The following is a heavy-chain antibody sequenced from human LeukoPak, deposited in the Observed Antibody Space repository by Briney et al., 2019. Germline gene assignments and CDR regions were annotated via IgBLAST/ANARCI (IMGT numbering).Heavy chain of an antibody. CDR3: ARLTGEVETFDY. J-gene: IGHJ4*02. CDR2: IYYSGST. D-gene: IGHD7-27*01. CDR1: GGSISSGDYY. V-gene: IGHV4-30-4*08. Sequence: PSETLSLTCTVSGGSISSGDYYWSWIRQPPGKGLEWIGYIYYSGSTYYNPSLKSRVTISVDTSKNQFSLKLSSVTAADTAVYYCARLTGEVETFDYWGQGTLVTVSS.